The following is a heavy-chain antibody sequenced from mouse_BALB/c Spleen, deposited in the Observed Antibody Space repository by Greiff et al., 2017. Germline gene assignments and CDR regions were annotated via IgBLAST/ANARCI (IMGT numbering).Heavy chain of an antibody. D-gene: IGHD2-14*01. CDR3: ARSGRYDDYGGFDY. CDR2: INPYYGST. CDR1: GYSFTDYI. J-gene: IGHJ2*01. Sequence: EVQLQQTGPELVKPGASVKISCKASGYSFTDYIMLWVKQSHGKSLEWIGNINPYYGSTSYNLKFKGKATLTVDKSSSTAYMQLNSLTSEDSAVYYCARSGRYDDYGGFDYWGQGTTLTVSS. V-gene: IGHV1-39*01.